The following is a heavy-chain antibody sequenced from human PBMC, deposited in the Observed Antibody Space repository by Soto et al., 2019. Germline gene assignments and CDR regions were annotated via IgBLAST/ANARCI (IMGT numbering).Heavy chain of an antibody. CDR2: ISPYTGNT. V-gene: IGHV1-18*01. CDR1: GYTFVNYG. D-gene: IGHD3-16*01. CDR3: VMVDNYVTPTPQDV. J-gene: IGHJ6*02. Sequence: QVQLVQSGDEVKKPGASVKVSCKASGYTFVNYGIAWVRQAPGQGLEWMGWISPYTGNTHSASKVQGRLTMTTDTSTSTADMDLGSLTSADTAVYYCVMVDNYVTPTPQDVWGQGTTVTVSS.